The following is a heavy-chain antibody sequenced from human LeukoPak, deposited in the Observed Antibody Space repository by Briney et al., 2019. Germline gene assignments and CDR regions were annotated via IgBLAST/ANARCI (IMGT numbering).Heavy chain of an antibody. Sequence: SETLSLTCAVYGGSFSGYYWSWIRQPPGKGLEWIGEINHSGSTNYNPSLKSRVTISVDTSKNQFSLKLSSVTAADTAVYYCARGPLHFYYYGSGSYYNRGFGFDYWGQGTLVTVSS. D-gene: IGHD3-10*01. J-gene: IGHJ4*02. CDR1: GGSFSGYY. V-gene: IGHV4-34*01. CDR2: INHSGST. CDR3: ARGPLHFYYYGSGSYYNRGFGFDY.